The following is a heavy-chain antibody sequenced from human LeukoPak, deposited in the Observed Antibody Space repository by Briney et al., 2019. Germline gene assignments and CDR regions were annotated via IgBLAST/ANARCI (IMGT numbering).Heavy chain of an antibody. J-gene: IGHJ4*02. V-gene: IGHV1-8*01. D-gene: IGHD3-10*01. CDR1: GYTFTSYD. CDR2: MNPNSGNT. CDR3: ASLLGVRGVIRYYFDY. Sequence: ASVKVSCKASGYTFTSYDINWVRQATGQGLEWMGWMNPNSGNTGYSQNFQGRVTITRDTSASTAYMELSSLRSEDTAVYYCASLLGVRGVIRYYFDYWGQGTLVTVSS.